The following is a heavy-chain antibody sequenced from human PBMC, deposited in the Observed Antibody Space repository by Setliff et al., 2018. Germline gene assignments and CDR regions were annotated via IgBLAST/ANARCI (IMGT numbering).Heavy chain of an antibody. J-gene: IGHJ4*02. V-gene: IGHV3-11*04. CDR1: GGSISGHY. CDR2: IVSSGSTT. Sequence: LSLTCTVSGGSISGHYWSWVRQPPGKGLEWLSYIVSSGSTTYYSDSVKGRFTISRDNAKNSLYLQMNSLRAEDTAVYYCARDGGKYWGQGTLVTVSS. D-gene: IGHD3-16*01. CDR3: ARDGGKY.